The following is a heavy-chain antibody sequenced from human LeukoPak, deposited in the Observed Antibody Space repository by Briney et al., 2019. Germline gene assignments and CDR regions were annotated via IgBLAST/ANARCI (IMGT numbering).Heavy chain of an antibody. CDR3: ARDKSYGDSEDY. J-gene: IGHJ4*02. Sequence: PGGSLRLSCSASGFIFSNYWMSWVRQAPGKGLEWVANINQNAREKYYVDSVKGRFTISRDNAKNSLSLQMNSLRAEDTALYYCARDKSYGDSEDYWGQGALVTVSS. D-gene: IGHD4-17*01. V-gene: IGHV3-7*05. CDR2: INQNAREK. CDR1: GFIFSNYW.